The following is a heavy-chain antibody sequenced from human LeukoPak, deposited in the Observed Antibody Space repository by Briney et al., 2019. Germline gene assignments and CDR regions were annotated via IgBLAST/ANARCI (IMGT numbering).Heavy chain of an antibody. CDR3: ARRGSSSSDYYYAMDV. V-gene: IGHV5-51*01. CDR2: IYPGDSDT. J-gene: IGHJ6*02. D-gene: IGHD6-6*01. Sequence: GESLKISCKGSGYSFTSYWIGWVRQMPGKGLEWMGIIYPGDSDTRYSPSFQGQVTISADKSISTAYLQWSSLKASDAAMYYFARRGSSSSDYYYAMDVWGQGTTVTVSS. CDR1: GYSFTSYW.